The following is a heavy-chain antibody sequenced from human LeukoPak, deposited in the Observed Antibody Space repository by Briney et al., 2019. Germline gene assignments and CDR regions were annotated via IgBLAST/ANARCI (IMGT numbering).Heavy chain of an antibody. J-gene: IGHJ5*02. V-gene: IGHV1-18*01. Sequence: ASVKVSCKASGYTFTSYGISWVRQAPGQGLEWMGWISAYNGNTNYAQKLQGRVTMTTDTSTSTAYMELRSLRSDDTAVYYCARDASGSEPIHCSSTSCYLWWFDPWGQGTLVTVSS. D-gene: IGHD2-2*01. CDR1: GYTFTSYG. CDR3: ARDASGSEPIHCSSTSCYLWWFDP. CDR2: ISAYNGNT.